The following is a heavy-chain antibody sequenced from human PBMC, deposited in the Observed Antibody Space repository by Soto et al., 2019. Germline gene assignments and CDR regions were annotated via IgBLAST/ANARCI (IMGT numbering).Heavy chain of an antibody. V-gene: IGHV3-9*01. D-gene: IGHD2-15*01. CDR1: GFTFDDYA. Sequence: EVQLVESGGGLVQPGRSLRLSCAASGFTFDDYAIHWVRQAPGKGLEWVSGISWNRGTIGYADSVKGRFTISRDNAKNSLYLQMNSLRAEDTALYYCTRRIGPSCYSSSDYFGPGTLVTVSS. CDR2: ISWNRGTI. CDR3: TRRIGPSCYSSSDY. J-gene: IGHJ4*02.